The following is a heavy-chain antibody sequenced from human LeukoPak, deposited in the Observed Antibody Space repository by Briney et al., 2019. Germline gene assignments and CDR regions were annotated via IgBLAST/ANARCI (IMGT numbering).Heavy chain of an antibody. CDR1: GVSISSRSYY. Sequence: SETLSLTCTVSGVSISSRSYYWGWIRQPPGKGLEWIGSIYYSGTTYYNPSLKSRVTISVDTSKNQFSLKLSSVTAADTAVYYCARHVDTAMVEPMEGMDVWGQGTTVTVSS. J-gene: IGHJ6*02. D-gene: IGHD5-18*01. CDR3: ARHVDTAMVEPMEGMDV. V-gene: IGHV4-39*07. CDR2: IYYSGTT.